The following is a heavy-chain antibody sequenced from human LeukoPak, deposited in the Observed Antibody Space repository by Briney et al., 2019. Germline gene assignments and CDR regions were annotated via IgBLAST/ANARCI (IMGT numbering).Heavy chain of an antibody. V-gene: IGHV4-4*09. Sequence: PSETLSLTCTVCGGSISSYYWSCIRQPPGKGLEWIGYIYTSGSTNYNPSLKSRVTISVDTSKNQFSLKLSSVTAADTAVYYCARRLGYCSSTSCVDAFDIWGQGTMVTVSS. CDR1: GGSISSYY. J-gene: IGHJ3*02. CDR2: IYTSGST. CDR3: ARRLGYCSSTSCVDAFDI. D-gene: IGHD2-2*01.